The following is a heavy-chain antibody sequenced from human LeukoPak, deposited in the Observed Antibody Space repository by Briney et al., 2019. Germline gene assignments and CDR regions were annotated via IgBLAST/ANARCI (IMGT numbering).Heavy chain of an antibody. V-gene: IGHV3-7*04. J-gene: IGHJ4*02. D-gene: IGHD6-19*01. CDR1: GFTFSSYW. Sequence: PGGSLRLSCTASGFTFSSYWMSWVRQAPGKGLEWVADIKEDGSEKYHVDSVKGRFTVSRDNAESSLYLQMNSLRAEDTAVYFCARGCGWHDFWGQGTLVTVSS. CDR3: ARGCGWHDF. CDR2: IKEDGSEK.